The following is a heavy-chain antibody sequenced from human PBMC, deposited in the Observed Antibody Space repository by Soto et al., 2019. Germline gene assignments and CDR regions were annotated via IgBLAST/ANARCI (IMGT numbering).Heavy chain of an antibody. V-gene: IGHV3-9*01. D-gene: IGHD1-7*01. CDR2: ISWNSGSI. CDR3: AKDNTWNSGGLFDY. CDR1: GFTFDDYA. J-gene: IGHJ4*02. Sequence: EVQLVGSGGGLVQPGRSLRLSCAASGFTFDDYAMLWVRQAPGKGLEWVSGISWNSGSIGYADSVKGRFTISRDNAKNSLYLQMNSLRAEDTALYYCAKDNTWNSGGLFDYWGQGTLVTVSS.